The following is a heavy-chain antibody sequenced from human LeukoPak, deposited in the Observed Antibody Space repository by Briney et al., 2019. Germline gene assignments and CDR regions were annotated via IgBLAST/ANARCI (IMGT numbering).Heavy chain of an antibody. V-gene: IGHV3-7*01. Sequence: GGSLRLSCAASGFNFGSYWMSWVRQAPGKGLEWVAHIKEDGSAKYYVDSVKGRFTISRENAKNSVYLQMNSLRAEDTAVYYCARECGGDCHSDYWGEGTLVTVSS. D-gene: IGHD2-21*02. CDR3: ARECGGDCHSDY. CDR1: GFNFGSYW. J-gene: IGHJ4*02. CDR2: IKEDGSAK.